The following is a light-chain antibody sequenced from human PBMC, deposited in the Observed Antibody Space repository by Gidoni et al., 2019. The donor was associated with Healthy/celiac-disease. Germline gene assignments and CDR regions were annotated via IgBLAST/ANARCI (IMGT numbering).Light chain of an antibody. Sequence: TQSPLSLPVTPGEPASISCRSSQSLLHSNGYNYLDWYLQKPGQSPQLLIYLGSNRASGVPGRFSGSGSGTDFTLKISRVEAEDVGVYYCMQALQTPGTFGPGTKVDIK. CDR2: LGS. CDR1: QSLLHSNGYNY. J-gene: IGKJ3*01. CDR3: MQALQTPGT. V-gene: IGKV2-28*01.